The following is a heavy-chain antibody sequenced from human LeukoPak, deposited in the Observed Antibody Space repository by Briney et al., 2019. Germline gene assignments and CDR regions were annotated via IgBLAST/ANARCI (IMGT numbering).Heavy chain of an antibody. CDR3: SRGSGWLSVY. V-gene: IGHV3-49*03. CDR2: ISGGTT. D-gene: IGHD6-19*01. J-gene: IGHJ4*02. CDR1: GFTFGEYL. Sequence: GGSLRLSCTASGFTFGEYLTSWFRQAPGKGLEWIGFISGGTTEYAASVKGRFTISRDDSTSIAYLQMNSLTTEDTAVYYCSRGSGWLSVYWGQGTLVTVSS.